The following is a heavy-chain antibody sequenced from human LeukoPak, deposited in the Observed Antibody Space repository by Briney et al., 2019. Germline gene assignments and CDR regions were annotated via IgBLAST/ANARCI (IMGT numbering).Heavy chain of an antibody. D-gene: IGHD4-11*01. V-gene: IGHV4-4*07. Sequence: KPSETLSLTCTVSGGSISSYYWGWIRQPAGKGLEWIGRIYTSGSTNYNPSLKSRVTMSVDTSKNQFSLKLSSVTAADTAVYYCARDPRATVTTSYYMDVWGKGTTVTVSS. CDR1: GGSISSYY. CDR3: ARDPRATVTTSYYMDV. CDR2: IYTSGST. J-gene: IGHJ6*03.